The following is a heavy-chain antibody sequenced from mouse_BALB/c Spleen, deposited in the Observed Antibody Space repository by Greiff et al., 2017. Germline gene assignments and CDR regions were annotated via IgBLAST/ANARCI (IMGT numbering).Heavy chain of an antibody. J-gene: IGHJ2*01. CDR1: GFAFSSYD. D-gene: IGHD1-1*01. Sequence: EVKLMESGGGLVKPGGSLKLSCAASGFAFSSYDMSWVRQTPEKRLEWVAYISSGGGSTYYPDTVKGRFTISRDNAKNTLYLQMSSLKSEDTAMYYCARHRDYYGSFDYWGQGTTLTVSS. CDR2: ISSGGGST. V-gene: IGHV5-12-1*01. CDR3: ARHRDYYGSFDY.